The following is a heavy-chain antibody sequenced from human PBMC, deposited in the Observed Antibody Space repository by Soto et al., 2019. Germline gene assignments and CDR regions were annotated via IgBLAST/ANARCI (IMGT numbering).Heavy chain of an antibody. CDR2: ISYDGSNK. Sequence: QVQLVESGGGVVQPGRSLRLSCAASGFTFSSYGMHWVRQAPGKGLEWVAVISYDGSNKDYADSVKGRFTISRDNSKNTLYLQMNSLRAEDTAVYYCAKDEDIVVVVGGFDIWGQGTMVTVSS. D-gene: IGHD2-15*01. J-gene: IGHJ3*02. V-gene: IGHV3-30*18. CDR3: AKDEDIVVVVGGFDI. CDR1: GFTFSSYG.